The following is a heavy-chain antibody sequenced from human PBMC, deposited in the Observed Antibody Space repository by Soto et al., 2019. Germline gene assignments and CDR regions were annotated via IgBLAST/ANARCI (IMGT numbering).Heavy chain of an antibody. Sequence: PSETLSLTCTVSGGSISSGGYYWSWIRQHPGKGLEWIGYIYYSGSTYYNPSLKSRVTISVDTSKNQFSLKLSSVTAADTAVYYCARDRRSGDFSLYFDYWGQGTLVTVSS. D-gene: IGHD4-17*01. CDR2: IYYSGST. CDR1: GGSISSGGYY. V-gene: IGHV4-31*03. J-gene: IGHJ4*02. CDR3: ARDRRSGDFSLYFDY.